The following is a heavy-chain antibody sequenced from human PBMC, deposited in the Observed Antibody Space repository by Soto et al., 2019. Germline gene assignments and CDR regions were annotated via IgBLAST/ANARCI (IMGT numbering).Heavy chain of an antibody. CDR3: ARDQWDGYKQSYGMDV. CDR1: GGTFSSYA. CDR2: IIPIFGTA. D-gene: IGHD5-12*01. V-gene: IGHV1-69*13. Sequence: SVKVSCKASGGTFSSYAISWVRQAPGQGLEWMGGIIPIFGTANYAQKFQGRVTITADESTSTAYMELSSLRSEDTAVYYCARDQWDGYKQSYGMDVWGQGTTVTVSS. J-gene: IGHJ6*02.